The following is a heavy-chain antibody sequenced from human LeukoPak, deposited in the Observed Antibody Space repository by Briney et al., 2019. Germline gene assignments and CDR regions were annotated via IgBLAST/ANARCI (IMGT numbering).Heavy chain of an antibody. CDR3: ARNIVVVPAAMGGGWFDP. CDR1: GGSISSYY. Sequence: SETLSLTCTVSGGSISSYYWSWIRQPAGKGLEWIGRIYTSGSTNYNPSLKSRVTMSVGTSKNQFSLKLSSVTAADTAVYYCARNIVVVPAAMGGGWFDPWGQGTLVTVSS. D-gene: IGHD2-2*01. CDR2: IYTSGST. J-gene: IGHJ5*02. V-gene: IGHV4-4*07.